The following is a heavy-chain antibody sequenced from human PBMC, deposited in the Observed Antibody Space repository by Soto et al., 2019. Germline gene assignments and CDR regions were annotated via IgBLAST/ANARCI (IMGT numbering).Heavy chain of an antibody. Sequence: QVQLQESGPGLVKPSQTLSLTCTVSGGSISSGGYYWSWIRQHPGKGLEWIGYIYYSGSTYYNPSRMSRVTISVDTSKNQFSRKLSSVTAADTAVYYCARVGGINWFDPWGQGTLVTVSS. CDR2: IYYSGST. J-gene: IGHJ5*02. CDR1: GGSISSGGYY. CDR3: ARVGGINWFDP. D-gene: IGHD3-16*01. V-gene: IGHV4-31*03.